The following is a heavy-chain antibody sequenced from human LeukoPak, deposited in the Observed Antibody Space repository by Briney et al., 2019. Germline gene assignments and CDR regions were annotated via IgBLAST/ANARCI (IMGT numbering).Heavy chain of an antibody. J-gene: IGHJ4*02. CDR3: AKDGYAMVSFFDY. CDR2: ISGSGGNT. CDR1: GFTFSSYA. D-gene: IGHD4/OR15-4a*01. Sequence: GGSLRLSCAASGFTFSSYAMTWVRQAPGKGLEWVSGISGSGGNTYYADSVKGRFTISRDNSKNTLYLQLNSLRAEDTAVYYCAKDGYAMVSFFDYWGQGTLVSVSS. V-gene: IGHV3-23*01.